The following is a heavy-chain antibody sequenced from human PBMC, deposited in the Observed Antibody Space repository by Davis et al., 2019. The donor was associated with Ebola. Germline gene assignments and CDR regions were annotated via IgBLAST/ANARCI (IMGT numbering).Heavy chain of an antibody. CDR3: AAADIVVVVDGTSYPHAFDT. D-gene: IGHD2-15*01. Sequence: GESLKISCAASGFTFSSYAMHWVRQAPGKGLEWVAVISYDGSNKYYADSVKGRFTISRDNSKNTLYLQMNSLRAEDTAVYYCAAADIVVVVDGTSYPHAFDTWGQGTVVTVSS. CDR1: GFTFSSYA. J-gene: IGHJ3*02. CDR2: ISYDGSNK. V-gene: IGHV3-30-3*01.